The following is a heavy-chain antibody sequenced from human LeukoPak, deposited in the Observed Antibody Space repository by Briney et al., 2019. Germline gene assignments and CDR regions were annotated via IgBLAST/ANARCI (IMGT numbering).Heavy chain of an antibody. Sequence: PSETLSLTCAVYGGXFSGYYWSWIRQPPGKGLEWIGEINHSGSTNYNPSLKSRVTISVDTSKNQFSLKLSSVTAADTAVYYCARGRNFWSGYYISWGQGTLVTVSS. CDR2: INHSGST. CDR3: ARGRNFWSGYYIS. J-gene: IGHJ5*02. D-gene: IGHD3-3*01. CDR1: GGXFSGYY. V-gene: IGHV4-34*01.